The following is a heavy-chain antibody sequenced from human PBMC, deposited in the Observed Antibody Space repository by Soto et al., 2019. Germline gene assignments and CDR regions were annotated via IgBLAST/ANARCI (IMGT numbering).Heavy chain of an antibody. Sequence: GGSLRLSCAASGFSFRSYAMSWVRQAPGKGLEWVSGISGSGGSTYYADSVKGRFTISRDNSKSTLCLQMNSLRAEDTAVYYCATGGYSYGEYFHYWGQGTLVTVSS. J-gene: IGHJ4*02. CDR2: ISGSGGST. CDR3: ATGGYSYGEYFHY. CDR1: GFSFRSYA. D-gene: IGHD5-18*01. V-gene: IGHV3-23*01.